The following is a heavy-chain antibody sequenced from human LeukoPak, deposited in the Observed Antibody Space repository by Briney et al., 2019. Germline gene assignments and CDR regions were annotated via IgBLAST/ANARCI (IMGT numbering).Heavy chain of an antibody. D-gene: IGHD2-2*01. V-gene: IGHV3-23*01. J-gene: IGHJ5*02. CDR1: GFTFNNYG. CDR3: AKTDCTSTSCFIGWFDP. CDR2: ISGSGSIT. Sequence: GGSLRLSCVASGFTFNNYGMNWVRQAPGKGLEWVSAISGSGSITEYADSVKGRFTISRDNSKSTVYLQIDSLRAEDTALYFCAKTDCTSTSCFIGWFDPWGQGTLVIVSS.